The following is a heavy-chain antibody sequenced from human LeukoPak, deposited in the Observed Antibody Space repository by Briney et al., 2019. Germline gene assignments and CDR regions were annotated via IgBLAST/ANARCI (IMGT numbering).Heavy chain of an antibody. Sequence: SETLSLTSAVYGGSFSGYYWSWIRQPPGKGLEWIGEINHSGSTNYNPSLKSRVTISVDTSKNQFSLKLSSVTAADTAVYYCARGRWSGYRYYFDYWGQGTLVTVSS. CDR3: ARGRWSGYRYYFDY. D-gene: IGHD3-3*01. CDR2: INHSGST. CDR1: GGSFSGYY. V-gene: IGHV4-34*01. J-gene: IGHJ4*02.